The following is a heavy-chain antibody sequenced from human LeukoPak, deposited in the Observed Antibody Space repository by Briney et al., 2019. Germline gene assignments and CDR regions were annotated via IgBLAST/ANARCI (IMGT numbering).Heavy chain of an antibody. J-gene: IGHJ4*02. CDR1: GYSFTSYC. CDR3: ARHPHLTTVFDY. V-gene: IGHV5-10-1*01. CDR2: IDPSDSYT. D-gene: IGHD4-17*01. Sequence: GESLRISCKGSGYSFTSYCISWVRQMPGKGLEWMGRIDPSDSYTNYSPSFQGHVTISADKSISTAYLQWSSLKASDTAMYFCARHPHLTTVFDYWGQGTLVTVSS.